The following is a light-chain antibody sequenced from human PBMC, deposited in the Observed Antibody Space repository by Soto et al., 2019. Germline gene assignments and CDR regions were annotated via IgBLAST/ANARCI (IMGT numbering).Light chain of an antibody. CDR1: ESVSSSY. CDR2: GAA. J-gene: IGKJ1*01. CDR3: QQYGSSPPWT. Sequence: EIVLTQSPGTLSLSPGARATLSCRASESVSSSYLAWYQQKPGQAPRLLIYGAASRATGIPGRFSGSGSGTDFTLTISRLEPEDCAVYYYQQYGSSPPWTVGQGTKVEIK. V-gene: IGKV3-20*01.